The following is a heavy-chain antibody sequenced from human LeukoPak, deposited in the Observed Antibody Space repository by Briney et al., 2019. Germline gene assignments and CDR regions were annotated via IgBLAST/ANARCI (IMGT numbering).Heavy chain of an antibody. D-gene: IGHD2-15*01. V-gene: IGHV1-69*13. CDR1: GGTFSSYA. CDR2: IIPIFGTA. J-gene: IGHJ5*02. Sequence: GASVKVSCKASGGTFSSYAISWVRQAPGQGLEWMGGIIPIFGTANYAQKFQGRVTITADESTSTAYMELSSLRSEDTAVYYCARDDCSGGSCYYSRRNWFDPWGQGTLVTVCS. CDR3: ARDDCSGGSCYYSRRNWFDP.